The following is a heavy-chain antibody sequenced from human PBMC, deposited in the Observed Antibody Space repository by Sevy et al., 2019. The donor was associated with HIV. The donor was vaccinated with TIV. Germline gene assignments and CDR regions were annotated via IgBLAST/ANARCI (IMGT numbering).Heavy chain of an antibody. CDR3: TTVLGWEGTSDY. Sequence: GGSLRLSCAASGFSFINAWMNWVRQAPGMGLEWVGRIRSKADGGTADYAAPVKGRFIISRDDSENTLYLQMNSLRTEDTAIYYCTTVLGWEGTSDYWGQGTLVTVSS. CDR1: GFSFINAW. V-gene: IGHV3-15*07. CDR2: IRSKADGGTA. J-gene: IGHJ4*02. D-gene: IGHD1-26*01.